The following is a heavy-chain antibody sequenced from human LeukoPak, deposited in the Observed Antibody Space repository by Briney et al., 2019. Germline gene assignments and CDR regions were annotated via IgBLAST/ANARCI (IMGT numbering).Heavy chain of an antibody. J-gene: IGHJ4*02. CDR2: IIPIFGTA. V-gene: IGHV1-69*05. CDR3: ARTLVAHDDY. D-gene: IGHD2-15*01. CDR1: GGTFSSYA. Sequence: GASVKVSCKASGGTFSSYAISWVRQAPGQGLEWMGGIIPIFGTANYAQKFQGRVTITTDGSTSTAYMELSSLRSEDTAVYYCARTLVAHDDYWGQGTLVTVSS.